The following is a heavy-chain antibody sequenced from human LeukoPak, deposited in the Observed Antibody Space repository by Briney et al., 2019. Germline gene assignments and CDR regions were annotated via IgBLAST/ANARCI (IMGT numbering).Heavy chain of an antibody. CDR1: GFTFSDYY. CDR2: ISSSGSTI. J-gene: IGHJ4*02. D-gene: IGHD6-19*01. V-gene: IGHV3-11*01. CDR3: ARDRSGGWYPETDY. Sequence: GGSLRLSCAASGFTFSDYYMSWIRQAPGKGLEWVSYISSSGSTIYHADSVKGRFTVSRDNAKNSLYLQMNSLRAEDTAVYYCARDRSGGWYPETDYWGQGTLVTVSS.